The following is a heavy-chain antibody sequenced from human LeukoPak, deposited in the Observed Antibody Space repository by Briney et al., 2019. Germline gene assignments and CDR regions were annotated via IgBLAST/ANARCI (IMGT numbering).Heavy chain of an antibody. D-gene: IGHD5-18*01. V-gene: IGHV3-23*01. Sequence: GGSLRLSCAASGFTFSSYAMSWVRQAPGKGLEWVSAISGGGVSTYYADSVKGRFTISRDNSKNTLYLQMNSLRAEDMAVYYCAKGGYGFNWFDPWGQGTLVTVSS. CDR3: AKGGYGFNWFDP. J-gene: IGHJ5*02. CDR2: ISGGGVST. CDR1: GFTFSSYA.